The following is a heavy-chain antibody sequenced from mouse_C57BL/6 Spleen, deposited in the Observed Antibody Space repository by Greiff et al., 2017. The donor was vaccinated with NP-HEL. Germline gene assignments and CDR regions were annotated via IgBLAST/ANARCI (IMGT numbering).Heavy chain of an antibody. Sequence: VQLQQSGPELVKPGASVKIPCKASGYTFTDYNMDWVKQSHGKSLEWIGDINPNNGGTIYNQKFKGKATLTVDKSSSTAYMELRSLTSEDTAVYYCARAKNYYGSSPFAYWGQGTLVTVSA. D-gene: IGHD1-1*01. CDR2: INPNNGGT. CDR1: GYTFTDYN. J-gene: IGHJ3*01. V-gene: IGHV1-18*01. CDR3: ARAKNYYGSSPFAY.